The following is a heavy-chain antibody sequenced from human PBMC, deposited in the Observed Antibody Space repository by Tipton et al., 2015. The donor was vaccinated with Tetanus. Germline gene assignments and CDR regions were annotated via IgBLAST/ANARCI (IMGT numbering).Heavy chain of an antibody. Sequence: TLSLTCSVSGGSISTYYWSWIRQPPGKGLEWIGYIDYSGNTNYNPSLKSRATMSVDTSKNQFSLRLSSVTAADTAVYYCARHPQTSNNLDYWGQGTLVTVSS. CDR3: ARHPQTSNNLDY. D-gene: IGHD5-24*01. CDR2: IDYSGNT. J-gene: IGHJ4*02. V-gene: IGHV4-59*08. CDR1: GGSISTYY.